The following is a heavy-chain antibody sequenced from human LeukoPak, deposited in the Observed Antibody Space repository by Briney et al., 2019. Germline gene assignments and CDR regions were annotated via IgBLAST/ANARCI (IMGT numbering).Heavy chain of an antibody. V-gene: IGHV4-61*01. D-gene: IGHD3-10*01. CDR2: IYYSGST. J-gene: IGHJ3*02. CDR1: GGSVSSGSYY. CDR3: AKAVRGVIDAFDI. Sequence: SETLSLTCTVSGGSVSSGSYYWSWIRQPPGKGLEWIGYIYYSGSTNYTPSLKSRVTISVDTSKNQFSLKLSSVTAADTAVYYCAKAVRGVIDAFDIWGQGTMVTVSS.